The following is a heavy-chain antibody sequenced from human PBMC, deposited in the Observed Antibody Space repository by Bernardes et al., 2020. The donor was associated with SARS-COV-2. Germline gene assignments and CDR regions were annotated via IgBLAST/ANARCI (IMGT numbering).Heavy chain of an antibody. CDR2: INSDGSST. J-gene: IGHJ4*02. Sequence: GGSLRLSCAASGFTFSSYWMHWFRQAPGKGLLWVSRINSDGSSTSYADSVKGRFTISRDNAKNTLYLQMNSLRAEDTAVYYCASSLGYCTNGVCLSPHYWGQGTLVTVSS. V-gene: IGHV3-74*01. CDR3: ASSLGYCTNGVCLSPHY. CDR1: GFTFSSYW. D-gene: IGHD2-8*01.